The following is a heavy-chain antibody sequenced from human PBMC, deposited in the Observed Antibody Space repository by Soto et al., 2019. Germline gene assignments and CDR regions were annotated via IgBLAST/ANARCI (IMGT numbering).Heavy chain of an antibody. V-gene: IGHV1-18*01. CDR1: GYTFTSYG. CDR3: ARDYDYGDYLGN. CDR2: ISAYNGNT. J-gene: IGHJ4*02. Sequence: QVQLVQSGAEVKKPGASVKVSCKASGYTFTSYGISWVRQAPGQGLEWMGWISAYNGNTNYTQKLQGRVTMTTDTYPSTFYIEMTSLRSDDTAVYCWARDYDYGDYLGNWGLGTVVIVSS. D-gene: IGHD4-17*01.